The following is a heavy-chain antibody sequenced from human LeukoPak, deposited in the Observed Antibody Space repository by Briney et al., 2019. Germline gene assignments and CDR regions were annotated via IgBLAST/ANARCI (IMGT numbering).Heavy chain of an antibody. J-gene: IGHJ3*02. CDR2: IYSGGRT. D-gene: IGHD4-17*01. CDR3: AREMTKLTRLGAFDI. Sequence: GGSLRLSCAASGFTVSSNYMNWVRQAPGKGLEWVSVIYSGGRTYYADSVKGRFTISRDNSKNMVYLQMNSVRAEDTAVYYCAREMTKLTRLGAFDIWGHGTMVTVSS. CDR1: GFTVSSNY. V-gene: IGHV3-53*01.